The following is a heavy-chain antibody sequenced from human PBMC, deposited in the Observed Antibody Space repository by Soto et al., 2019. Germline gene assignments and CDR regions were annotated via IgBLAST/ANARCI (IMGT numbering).Heavy chain of an antibody. CDR2: IYYSGST. Sequence: PSETLSLTCTVSGGSISDYYWSWIRQPPGKGLEWIGYIYYSGSTNYNPSLKSRVTISVDTSKNQFSLKLSSVTAADTAVYYCARGFTTKVIDYWGQGTLVTVYS. CDR1: GGSISDYY. V-gene: IGHV4-59*01. D-gene: IGHD5-18*01. J-gene: IGHJ4*02. CDR3: ARGFTTKVIDY.